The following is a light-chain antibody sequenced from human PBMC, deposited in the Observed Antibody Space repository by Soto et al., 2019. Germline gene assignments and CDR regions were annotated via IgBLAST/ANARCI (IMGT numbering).Light chain of an antibody. CDR3: LQDYNYPRT. V-gene: IGKV1-6*01. CDR2: AAS. CDR1: QGIRND. J-gene: IGKJ1*01. Sequence: AIRMTQSPSSLSASVGDTVTITCRASQGIRNDLGWYQQKPGKAPNLLIYAASSLQSGVPSRFSGSGSGTDFTLTISSLQPEDFATYYCLQDYNYPRTFGQGTKVDI.